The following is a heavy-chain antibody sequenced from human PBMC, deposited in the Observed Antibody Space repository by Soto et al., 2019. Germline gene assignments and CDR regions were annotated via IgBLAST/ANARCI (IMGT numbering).Heavy chain of an antibody. CDR2: LSAYSGDT. CDR3: ARPSGSYGDYAWSLKY. V-gene: IGHV1-18*01. J-gene: IGHJ4*02. D-gene: IGHD4-17*01. Sequence: QVQLVQSGAEVKKPGASVKVSCKASGYTFTGYSVGWVRQAPGQGLGWMGWLSAYSGDTYYAQRSQDSLTMTTDASTSTAYMELTSLRSDDTAVYYCARPSGSYGDYAWSLKYWGQGTLVTVSS. CDR1: GYTFTGYS.